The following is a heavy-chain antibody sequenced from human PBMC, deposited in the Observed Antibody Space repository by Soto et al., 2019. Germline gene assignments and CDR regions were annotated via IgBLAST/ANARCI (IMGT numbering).Heavy chain of an antibody. CDR1: GFTFSNAW. D-gene: IGHD4-4*01. CDR2: IKSKTDGGTT. J-gene: IGHJ6*03. V-gene: IGHV3-15*01. CDR3: TTDPGSNYEDGPDYYYYYYMDV. Sequence: EVQLVESGGGLVKPGGSLRLSCAASGFTFSNAWMSWVRQAPGKGLEWVGRIKSKTDGGTTDYAAPVKGRFTISRDDSKNTLYLQMNSLKTEDTAVYYCTTDPGSNYEDGPDYYYYYYMDVWGKGTTVTVSS.